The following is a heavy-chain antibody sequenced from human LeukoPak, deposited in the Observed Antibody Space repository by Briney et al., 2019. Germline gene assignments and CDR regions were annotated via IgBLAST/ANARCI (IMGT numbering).Heavy chain of an antibody. V-gene: IGHV3-21*01. D-gene: IGHD3-9*01. CDR2: ISSSSSYI. J-gene: IGHJ4*02. Sequence: GGSLRLSCAASGFTFSSYSMNWVRQAPGKGLEWVSSISSSSSYIYYADSVKGRFTISRDNAKNSLYLQMNSLRAEDTAVYYCARDRYDILTGYYLEDYWGQGTLVTVSS. CDR3: ARDRYDILTGYYLEDY. CDR1: GFTFSSYS.